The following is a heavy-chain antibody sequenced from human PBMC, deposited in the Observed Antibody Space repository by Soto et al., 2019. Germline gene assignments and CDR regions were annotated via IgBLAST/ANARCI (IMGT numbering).Heavy chain of an antibody. J-gene: IGHJ6*02. D-gene: IGHD3-10*01. V-gene: IGHV4-31*03. Sequence: QVQLQASGPGLVKPSQTLSLTCTVSGGSISSGSYYWSWISQLPGNGLEWIGYIYYSGSTYYNLSLKSRVTISVDTAKNQFSLKLNSVTASDTAVYYCATRTDYYYGAGSLGGMDVWGQGTTVTVSS. CDR1: GGSISSGSYY. CDR3: ATRTDYYYGAGSLGGMDV. CDR2: IYYSGST.